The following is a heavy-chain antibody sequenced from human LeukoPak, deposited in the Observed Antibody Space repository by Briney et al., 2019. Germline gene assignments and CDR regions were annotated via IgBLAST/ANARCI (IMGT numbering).Heavy chain of an antibody. D-gene: IGHD2-2*02. Sequence: GGSLRLSCAASGFTFSSYWMHWVRQAPGKGLVWVSRIKSDGSSTTYADSGKGRFTIARDNAKNSLYLKMNSLRAEDTAVYYCARQRLGYCSSTSCYKYMAVWGKGTTVTVSS. CDR2: IKSDGSST. J-gene: IGHJ6*03. CDR1: GFTFSSYW. V-gene: IGHV3-74*01. CDR3: ARQRLGYCSSTSCYKYMAV.